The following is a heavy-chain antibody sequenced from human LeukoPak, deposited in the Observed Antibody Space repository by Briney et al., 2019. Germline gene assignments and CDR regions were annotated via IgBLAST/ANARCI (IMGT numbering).Heavy chain of an antibody. CDR1: GGSINTYY. V-gene: IGHV4-59*01. J-gene: IGHJ5*02. CDR3: ARDRGATANQINWFDP. CDR2: FDYDGNT. D-gene: IGHD1-26*01. Sequence: SETLSLTCTVSGGSINTYYWAWIRQPPGKGLEWIGYFDYDGNTNYNPSLKGRVTISVDTSKTQLSLKLASVTAEDTAVYYCARDRGATANQINWFDPWGQGTLVTVSS.